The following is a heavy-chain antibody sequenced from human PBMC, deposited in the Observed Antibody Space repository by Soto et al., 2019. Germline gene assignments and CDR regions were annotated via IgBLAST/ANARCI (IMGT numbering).Heavy chain of an antibody. Sequence: QVQLVQSGAEVKKPGASVKVSCKASGYTFSSYYIHWVRQAPGQGLEWIGIINRNGGSTNYAQNLKGSLCVTRDTSSATVDMDLSALTSDDTAMYYCARGRGLGDCWGQGTLVTVCS. D-gene: IGHD3-9*01. CDR3: ARGRGLGDC. V-gene: IGHV1-46*01. J-gene: IGHJ4*02. CDR1: GYTFSSYY. CDR2: INRNGGST.